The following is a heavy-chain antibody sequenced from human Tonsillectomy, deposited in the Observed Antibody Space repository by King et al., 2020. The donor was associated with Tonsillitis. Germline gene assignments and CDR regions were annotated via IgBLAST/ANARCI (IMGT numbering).Heavy chain of an antibody. CDR1: RDTFNRHA. J-gene: IGHJ3*02. D-gene: IGHD3-22*01. CDR3: ARHQERYYYDSAGRERGNVFDI. Sequence: VQLVESGAEVKRPGSSVMVSCKASRDTFNRHAISWVRQAPGQGLEWVGSIIPVFGTRNHAHKFQGRVTITAGESTSTLYMELSSLSSEDTAVYYCARHQERYYYDSAGRERGNVFDIWGQGTMVTVSS. CDR2: IIPVFGTR. V-gene: IGHV1-69*18.